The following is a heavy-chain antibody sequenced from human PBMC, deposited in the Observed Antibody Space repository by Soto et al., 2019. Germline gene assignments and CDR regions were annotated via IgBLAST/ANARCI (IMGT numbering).Heavy chain of an antibody. Sequence: GSLRLSCAVSGFTFSSYGMHWVRQAPGKGLEWMAVISYDGSNKYYADSVKGRFTTSRDNSKNTLYLQMNSLRPEDTAVYYCAKTSGYDYIWGSSGLDPWGQGTLVTVSS. CDR2: ISYDGSNK. CDR1: GFTFSSYG. D-gene: IGHD3-16*01. V-gene: IGHV3-30*18. CDR3: AKTSGYDYIWGSSGLDP. J-gene: IGHJ5*02.